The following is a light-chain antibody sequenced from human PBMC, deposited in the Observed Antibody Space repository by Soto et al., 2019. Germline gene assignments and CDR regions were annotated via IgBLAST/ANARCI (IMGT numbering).Light chain of an antibody. CDR2: DVS. V-gene: IGLV2-11*01. CDR3: CSYAGSYAFVV. Sequence: QSALTQPRSVSGSPGQSVTISCTGTSSDVGGYNSVSWYQQHPGKALKLMIYDVSKRPSGIPDRFSGSKSDNTASLTISGLQDEDEADYYCCSYAGSYAFVVFGGGTKLTVL. CDR1: SSDVGGYNS. J-gene: IGLJ3*02.